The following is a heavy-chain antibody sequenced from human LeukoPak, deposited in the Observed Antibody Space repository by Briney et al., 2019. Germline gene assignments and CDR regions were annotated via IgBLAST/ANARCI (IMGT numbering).Heavy chain of an antibody. CDR1: GFSFSSYW. Sequence: GGSLRLSCAAPGFSFSSYWMSWVRQAPGKGLEWVANIKQDGSEKYYVDSVKGRFTISRDNAKYSLYLQMDSLRAEDTAVYYCARDKRTGDSYFDSWGQGNPGHRLL. V-gene: IGHV3-7*01. D-gene: IGHD7-27*01. CDR3: ARDKRTGDSYFDS. CDR2: IKQDGSEK. J-gene: IGHJ4*02.